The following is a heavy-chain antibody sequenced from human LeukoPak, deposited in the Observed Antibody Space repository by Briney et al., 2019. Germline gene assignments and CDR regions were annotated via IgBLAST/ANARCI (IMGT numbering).Heavy chain of an antibody. D-gene: IGHD3-22*01. Sequence: GGSLRLSCAASGFTFSSYAMHWVRQAPGKGLEWVAVISYDGSNKYCADSVKGRFTISRDNSKNTLYLQMNSLRAEDTAVYYCAREYRVYYDSSGYFLGYYYYGMDVWGQGTTVTVSS. CDR1: GFTFSSYA. J-gene: IGHJ6*02. CDR2: ISYDGSNK. CDR3: AREYRVYYDSSGYFLGYYYYGMDV. V-gene: IGHV3-30-3*01.